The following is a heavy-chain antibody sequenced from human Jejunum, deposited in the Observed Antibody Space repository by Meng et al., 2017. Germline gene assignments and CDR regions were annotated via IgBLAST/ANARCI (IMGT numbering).Heavy chain of an antibody. CDR1: GYSFMTYA. CDR2: INTYSGSP. CDR3: ARRSLGEMSGDPDY. D-gene: IGHD3-16*01. Sequence: QVQLVQSGSELKNPGASVTVSCQASGYSFMTYALNWVRQAPGQGLEWMGWINTYSGSPTYAQGFTGRFVFSLDTSVSTAYLQINNLQSDDTAVYYCARRSLGEMSGDPDYWGQGTLVTVSS. J-gene: IGHJ4*02. V-gene: IGHV7-4-1*02.